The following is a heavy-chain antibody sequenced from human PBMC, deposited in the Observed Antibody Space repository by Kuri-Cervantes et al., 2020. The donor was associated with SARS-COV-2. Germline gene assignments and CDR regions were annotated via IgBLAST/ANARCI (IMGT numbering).Heavy chain of an antibody. CDR2: ISSSSSYI. CDR1: GFTFSSYS. CDR3: ARVHSYGPQDYYYYGMDV. D-gene: IGHD5-18*01. J-gene: IGHJ6*02. Sequence: GGSLRLSCAASGFTFSSYSMNWVSQAPGKGLEWVSSISSSSSYIYYADSVKGRFTISRDNAKNSLYLQMNSLRAEDTAVYYCARVHSYGPQDYYYYGMDVWGQGTTVTVSS. V-gene: IGHV3-21*01.